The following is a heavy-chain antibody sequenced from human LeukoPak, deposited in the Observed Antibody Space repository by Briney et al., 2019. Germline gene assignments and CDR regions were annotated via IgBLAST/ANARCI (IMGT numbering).Heavy chain of an antibody. Sequence: PSETLSLTCTVSGYSISSGYYWGWIRQPPGKGLEWIGSIYHSGSTYYNPSLKSRVTISVDTSKNQFSLKLSSVTAADTAVYYCAREWGFYYFDYWGQGTLVTVSS. CDR1: GYSISSGYY. CDR2: IYHSGST. J-gene: IGHJ4*02. V-gene: IGHV4-38-2*02. CDR3: AREWGFYYFDY. D-gene: IGHD7-27*01.